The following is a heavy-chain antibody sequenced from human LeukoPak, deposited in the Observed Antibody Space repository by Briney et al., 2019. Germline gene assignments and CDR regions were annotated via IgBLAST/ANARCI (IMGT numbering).Heavy chain of an antibody. V-gene: IGHV4-39*07. CDR1: GGSISSSSYY. J-gene: IGHJ4*02. D-gene: IGHD3-22*01. CDR3: ARGINYDSSGYLLDY. Sequence: SETLSLTCTVSGGSISSSSYYWGWIRQPPGKGLEWIGSNYYSGSTYYNPSLKSRVTISVDTSKNQFSLKLSSVTAADTAVYYCARGINYDSSGYLLDYWGQGTLVTVSS. CDR2: NYYSGST.